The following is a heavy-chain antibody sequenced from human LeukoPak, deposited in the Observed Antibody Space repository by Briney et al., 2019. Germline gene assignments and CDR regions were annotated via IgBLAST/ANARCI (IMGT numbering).Heavy chain of an antibody. CDR3: AKDSDPYYGDYYYYMDV. Sequence: GGSLRLSCAASEFTFSTYSMNWVRQAPGKGLEWVSSITSSSSDTYYADSVEGRFTISRDNAKNSLYLQMNSLRAEDTAVYYCAKDSDPYYGDYYYYMDVWGKGTTVTISS. J-gene: IGHJ6*03. CDR2: ITSSSSDT. D-gene: IGHD4-17*01. CDR1: EFTFSTYS. V-gene: IGHV3-21*01.